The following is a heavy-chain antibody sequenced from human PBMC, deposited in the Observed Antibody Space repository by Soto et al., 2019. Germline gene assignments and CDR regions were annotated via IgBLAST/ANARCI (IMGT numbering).Heavy chain of an antibody. CDR3: ARHRRESGFGLNYFDY. CDR2: IYPSDSDT. J-gene: IGHJ4*02. D-gene: IGHD3-3*01. V-gene: IGHV5-51*01. CDR1: GYSFTSYW. Sequence: GESLKISCKGSGYSFTSYWIGWVRQMPGKGLEWMGMIYPSDSDTRYSPSFQGQVTISADKSISTAYLQWSSLKASDTALYYCARHRRESGFGLNYFDYWGQGTLVTVSS.